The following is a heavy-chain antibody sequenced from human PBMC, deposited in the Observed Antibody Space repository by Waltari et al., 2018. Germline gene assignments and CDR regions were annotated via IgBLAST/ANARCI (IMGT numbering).Heavy chain of an antibody. V-gene: IGHV4-39*07. Sequence: QVHLQESGPGLVRPPGTLSPTCIVPGATVRRDSHYWAWVRPSPGRGREWIGGFYYAGATAYNPSLGRRVSISLDTSRDRIYLSLTSVTAADSAVYFCTNRLGSPRWSSPYYYRNFLDVWGTGITVIVSS. J-gene: IGHJ6*04. CDR1: GATVRRDSHY. CDR3: TNRLGSPRWSSPYYYRNFLDV. CDR2: FYYAGAT. D-gene: IGHD5-12*01.